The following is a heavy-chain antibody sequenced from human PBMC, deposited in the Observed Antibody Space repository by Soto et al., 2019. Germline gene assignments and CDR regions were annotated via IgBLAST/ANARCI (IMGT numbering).Heavy chain of an antibody. CDR1: GFTFSSYA. V-gene: IGHV3-23*01. CDR2: ISGSGGST. J-gene: IGHJ4*02. Sequence: GGSLRLSCAASGFTFSSYAMSWVRQAPGKGLEWVSAISGSGGSTYYADSVKGRFTISRDNSKNTLYLQMNSLRAEDTAVYYCAKGRSSVGTGDSITICGVVKYYFDYWGQGTLVTVSS. D-gene: IGHD3-3*01. CDR3: AKGRSSVGTGDSITICGVVKYYFDY.